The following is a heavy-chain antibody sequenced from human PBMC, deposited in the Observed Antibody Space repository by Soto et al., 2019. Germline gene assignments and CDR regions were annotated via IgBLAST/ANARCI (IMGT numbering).Heavy chain of an antibody. CDR1: GYTFTSYG. CDR3: ARDPYSGSSYSDY. J-gene: IGHJ4*02. Sequence: EASVKVSCKASGYTFTSYGISWVRQAPGQGLEWMGWIRAYNGNTNYAQKLQGRVTMTTDNSKNTLYLQMNSLRAEDTAVYYCARDPYSGSSYSDYWGQGTLVTVSS. CDR2: IRAYNGNT. D-gene: IGHD1-26*01. V-gene: IGHV1-18*01.